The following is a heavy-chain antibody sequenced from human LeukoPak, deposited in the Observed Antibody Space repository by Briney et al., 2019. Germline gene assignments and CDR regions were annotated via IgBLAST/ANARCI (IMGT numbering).Heavy chain of an antibody. D-gene: IGHD3-16*01. Sequence: GGSLRLSCAASGFTFSSYWMSWVRQAPGKGLEWVVNIKRDGSEKYYVDSVKGRFAISRDNAKNSLYLQMNTLRAEDTAVYYCARWGAGTYGLDVWGQGTTVTVSS. J-gene: IGHJ6*02. CDR2: IKRDGSEK. CDR3: ARWGAGTYGLDV. V-gene: IGHV3-7*05. CDR1: GFTFSSYW.